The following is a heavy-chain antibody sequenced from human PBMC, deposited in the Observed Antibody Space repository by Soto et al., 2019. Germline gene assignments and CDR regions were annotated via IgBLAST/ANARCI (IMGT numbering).Heavy chain of an antibody. CDR3: AADSRYCSGGNCEDY. Sequence: QMQLVQSGPEVKKPGTSVKVSCKASGFTFTSYAMQWVRQARGQRLEWIGWIVVGSGHTNYAQKFQERVTITRDMSTSTAYMELSSMSSEDTAVYYCAADSRYCSGGNCEDYWGQGTLVTVSS. CDR2: IVVGSGHT. D-gene: IGHD2-15*01. J-gene: IGHJ4*02. CDR1: GFTFTSYA. V-gene: IGHV1-58*02.